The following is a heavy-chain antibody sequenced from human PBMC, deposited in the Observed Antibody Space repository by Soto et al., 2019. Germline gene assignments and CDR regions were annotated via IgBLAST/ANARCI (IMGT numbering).Heavy chain of an antibody. J-gene: IGHJ5*02. V-gene: IGHV4-59*01. D-gene: IGHD3-10*01. CDR3: ANSHGPGTYFYS. CDR2: IYYTGSA. CDR1: SGSIGGYY. Sequence: PSGTLSLTCTVSSGSIGGYYWTWIRQPPGKGLEWMGNIYYTGSANYNPSLKSRVSISLDTSRNQFSLKLSSVTAADTAIYYCANSHGPGTYFYSWGQGTLVTVSS.